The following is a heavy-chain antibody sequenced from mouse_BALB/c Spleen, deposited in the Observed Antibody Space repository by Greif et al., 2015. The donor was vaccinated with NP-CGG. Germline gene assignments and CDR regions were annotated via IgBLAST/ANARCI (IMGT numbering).Heavy chain of an antibody. V-gene: IGHV1S81*02. CDR3: AIYDGYYYYAMDY. CDR1: GYTFTSYW. J-gene: IGHJ4*01. Sequence: VRLQQPGAELVKPGASVKLSCKASGYTFTSYWMHWVKQRPGQGLEWIGEINPSNGRTNYNEKFKSKATLTVDKSSSTAYMQLSSLTSEDSAVYYCAIYDGYYYYAMDYWGQGTSVTVSS. CDR2: INPSNGRT. D-gene: IGHD2-3*01.